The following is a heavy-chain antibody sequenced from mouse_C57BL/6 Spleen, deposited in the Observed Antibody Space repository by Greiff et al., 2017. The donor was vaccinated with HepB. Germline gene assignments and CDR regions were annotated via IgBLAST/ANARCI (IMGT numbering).Heavy chain of an antibody. CDR1: GFSFNTYA. CDR3: VGGDSSGYGFAY. Sequence: EVHLVDSGGGLVQPKGSLKLSCAASGFSFNTYAMNWVRQAPGKGLEWVARIRSKSNNYATYYADSVKDRFTISRDDSESMLYLQMNNLKTEDTAMYYCVGGDSSGYGFAYWGQGTLVTVSA. J-gene: IGHJ3*01. V-gene: IGHV10-1*01. D-gene: IGHD3-2*02. CDR2: IRSKSNNYAT.